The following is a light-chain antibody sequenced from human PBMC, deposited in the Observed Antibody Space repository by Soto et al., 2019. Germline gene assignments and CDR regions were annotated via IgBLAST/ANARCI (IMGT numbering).Light chain of an antibody. CDR1: SSNIGAGYD. Sequence: QSVLTQPPSVSGAPGQRVIISCTGSSSNIGAGYDVQWYQQLPGTAPKLLIYGNSNRPSGVPDRFSGSKSGTSASLAITGLRAEDEADYYCQSYDSSYVFGTGTKLTVL. CDR2: GNS. V-gene: IGLV1-40*01. J-gene: IGLJ1*01. CDR3: QSYDSSYV.